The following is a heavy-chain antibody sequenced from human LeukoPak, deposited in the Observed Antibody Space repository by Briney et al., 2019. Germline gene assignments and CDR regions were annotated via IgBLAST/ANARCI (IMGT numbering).Heavy chain of an antibody. J-gene: IGHJ5*02. CDR3: ARSGSYFWFDP. CDR2: INGDGSST. V-gene: IGHV3-74*01. CDR1: GFTFSSYW. Sequence: QPGRSLRLSCAASGFTFSSYWMHWVRQVLGKGLVWVSRINGDGSSTTYADSVKGRFTISRDNAKNTLYLQMNSLRAEDTAVYYCARSGSYFWFDPWGQGTLVTVSS. D-gene: IGHD1-26*01.